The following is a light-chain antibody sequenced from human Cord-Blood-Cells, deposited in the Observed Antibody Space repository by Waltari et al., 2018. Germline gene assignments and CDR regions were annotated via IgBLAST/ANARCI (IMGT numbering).Light chain of an antibody. CDR3: QSYSTPQT. V-gene: IGKV1-39*01. Sequence: DIQMTQSPSSLSASVGDRVTITCRASQSISSYLNWYQQKPGKAPKLLIYAASSLQSGVPSRFSGSGSGTDFTLTISSLQPEDFATYYCQSYSTPQTFGQGTKVEIK. CDR1: QSISSY. J-gene: IGKJ1*01. CDR2: AAS.